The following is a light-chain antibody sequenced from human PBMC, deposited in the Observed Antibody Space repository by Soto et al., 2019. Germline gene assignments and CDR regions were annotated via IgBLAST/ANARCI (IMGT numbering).Light chain of an antibody. CDR1: QSVSSN. CDR3: QQYNNWPPWT. CDR2: GAS. V-gene: IGKV3-15*01. J-gene: IGKJ1*01. Sequence: EIVMTQSPATLSLSPAERATLSCSASQSVSSNLAWYQKKPGQAPRLLIYGASTRATAIPARFSGGGSGTELTLTISSLQPEDFAVYYCQQYNNWPPWTVGQGTKVEIK.